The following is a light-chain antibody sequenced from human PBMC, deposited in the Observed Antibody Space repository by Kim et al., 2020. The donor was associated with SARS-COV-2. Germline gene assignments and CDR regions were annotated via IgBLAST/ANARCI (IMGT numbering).Light chain of an antibody. V-gene: IGLV2-14*03. CDR3: RSYTSSITLYV. Sequence: SLTTSSPGTSSYVGGCNSVSWYQQHPGKAPKLMIYDVSNRPSGVSDRFSGSKSGNTASLTISGLQAEDEADYYCRSYTSSITLYVFGTGTKVTVL. J-gene: IGLJ1*01. CDR2: DVS. CDR1: SSYVGGCNS.